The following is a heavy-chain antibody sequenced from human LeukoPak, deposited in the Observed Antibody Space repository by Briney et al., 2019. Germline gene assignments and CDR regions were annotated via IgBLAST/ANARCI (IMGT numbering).Heavy chain of an antibody. V-gene: IGHV3-23*01. Sequence: GGYLRLSCVASGFTFSRYAMRWVRQAPAQGLEWVSGISGSADSKDYADSVKGRFTIVRDNSKNTLYLQMNSLRAEDTAVYYCAKDLNPFCSGGSCYGDYWGQGTLVTVSS. CDR3: AKDLNPFCSGGSCYGDY. CDR1: GFTFSRYA. CDR2: ISGSADSK. J-gene: IGHJ4*02. D-gene: IGHD2-15*01.